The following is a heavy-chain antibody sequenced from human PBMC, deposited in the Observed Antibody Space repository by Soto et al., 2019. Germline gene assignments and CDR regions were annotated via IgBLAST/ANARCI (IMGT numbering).Heavy chain of an antibody. CDR1: GDSDSSNSAA. CDR2: TYYRSKWYN. Sequence: TLSLTCAICGDSDSSNSAAWNLIRQSPSRGLEWLGRTYYRSKWYNDYAVSVKSRITINPDTSKNQFSLQLNSVTPEDTAVYYCARDFWSGNWNDEGYYYYGMDVWGQGTTVTVSS. J-gene: IGHJ6*02. D-gene: IGHD1-1*01. V-gene: IGHV6-1*01. CDR3: ARDFWSGNWNDEGYYYYGMDV.